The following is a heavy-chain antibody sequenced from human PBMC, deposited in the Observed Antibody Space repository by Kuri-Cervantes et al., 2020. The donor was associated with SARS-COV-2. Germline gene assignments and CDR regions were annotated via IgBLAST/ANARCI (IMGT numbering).Heavy chain of an antibody. CDR3: VRVDCSAGTCYRRPFDY. J-gene: IGHJ4*02. D-gene: IGHD2-15*01. CDR2: IYYSGST. Sequence: ESLKISCTVSGGSISSSSYYWGWIRQPPGKGLEWIGSIYYSGSTYYNPSLNSRVTISVDTSKNQFSLKLTSVTAADTAVYYCVRVDCSAGTCYRRPFDYWGRGTLVTVSS. CDR1: GGSISSSSYY. V-gene: IGHV4-39*01.